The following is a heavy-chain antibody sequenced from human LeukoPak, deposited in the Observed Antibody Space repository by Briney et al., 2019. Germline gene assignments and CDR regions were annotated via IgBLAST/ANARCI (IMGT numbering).Heavy chain of an antibody. J-gene: IGHJ4*02. CDR2: IYTDGRT. CDR3: ARRRPQYYFDY. Sequence: PGGSLRLSCAASGFTISNNLIDWVRQAPGKGPEWVSVIYTDGRTYYADSVKGRFTISRDDSQNTIYLQMNSLRAEGTAVYYCARRRPQYYFDYWGQGTLVTVSS. V-gene: IGHV3-53*01. CDR1: GFTISNNL.